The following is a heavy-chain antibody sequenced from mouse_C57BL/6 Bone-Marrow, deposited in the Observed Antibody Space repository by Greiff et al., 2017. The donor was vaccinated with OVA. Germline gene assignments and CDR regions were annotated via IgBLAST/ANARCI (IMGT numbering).Heavy chain of an antibody. V-gene: IGHV1-15*01. CDR3: NEWVLPGFDY. Sequence: VQLQESGAELVRPGASVTLSCKASGYTFTDYEMHWVKQTPVHGLEWIGAIDPETGGTAYNQKFKGKAILTADTSSSTAYMELRSLTSEDSAVYYCNEWVLPGFDYWGQGTTLTVSS. CDR1: GYTFTDYE. J-gene: IGHJ2*01. CDR2: IDPETGGT.